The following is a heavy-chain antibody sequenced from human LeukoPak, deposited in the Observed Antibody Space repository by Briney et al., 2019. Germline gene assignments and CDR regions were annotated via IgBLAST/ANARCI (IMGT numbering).Heavy chain of an antibody. V-gene: IGHV1-18*01. J-gene: IGHJ4*02. CDR3: ARPAGRSWELPFRYFDY. Sequence: ASVKVSCKASGYTFTSYGISWVRQAPGQGLEWMGWISAYNGNTNYAQKLQGRVTMTTDTSTSTAYMELRSLRSDDTAVYYCARPAGRSWELPFRYFDYWGQGTLVTVSS. D-gene: IGHD1-26*01. CDR2: ISAYNGNT. CDR1: GYTFTSYG.